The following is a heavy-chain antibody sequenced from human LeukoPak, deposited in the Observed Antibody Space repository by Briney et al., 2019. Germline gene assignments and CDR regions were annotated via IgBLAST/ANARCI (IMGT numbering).Heavy chain of an antibody. J-gene: IGHJ4*02. D-gene: IGHD5-24*01. CDR3: TRVGYIDEGIDY. Sequence: PGGSLRLSCAASGFTFSSYAMSWVRQAPGKGLEWVSAISGSGGSTYYVDSVKGRFTISRDNAKNSLYLQMNSLRAEDTAINYCTRVGYIDEGIDYWGQGTLVTVSS. CDR1: GFTFSSYA. CDR2: ISGSGGST. V-gene: IGHV3-23*01.